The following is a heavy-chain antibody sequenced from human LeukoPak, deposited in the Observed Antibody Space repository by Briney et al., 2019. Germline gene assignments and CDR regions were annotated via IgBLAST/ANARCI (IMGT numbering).Heavy chain of an antibody. CDR1: VYTFTAYY. J-gene: IGHJ4*02. CDR2: INSNSGAT. D-gene: IGHD1-14*01. V-gene: IGHV1-2*02. Sequence: ASVTVSCKASVYTFTAYYIHWVGQAPGQGREGMAWINSNSGATAYAQQFQGRVTMTRDTSSTTVYMELSRLGSDDTAVYYCAREGLTGTKEFDYWGQGTLVTVSS. CDR3: AREGLTGTKEFDY.